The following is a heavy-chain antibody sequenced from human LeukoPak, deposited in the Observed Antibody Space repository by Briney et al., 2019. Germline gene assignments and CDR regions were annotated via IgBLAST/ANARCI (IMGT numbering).Heavy chain of an antibody. V-gene: IGHV1-18*01. CDR2: ISAYNGNT. CDR3: ARVWPSRYDAFDI. J-gene: IGHJ3*02. D-gene: IGHD3-16*02. CDR1: GYTFTRYG. Sequence: GASVKVSCKASGYTFTRYGISSVRQAPGQGLEWMGWISAYNGNTNYAQKLQGRVTMNTDTPTSTAYMELRSLRSDDTAVYYCARVWPSRYDAFDIWGQGTMVTVSS.